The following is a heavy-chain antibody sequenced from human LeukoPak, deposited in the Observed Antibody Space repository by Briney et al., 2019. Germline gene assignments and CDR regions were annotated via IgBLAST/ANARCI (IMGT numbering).Heavy chain of an antibody. V-gene: IGHV3-9*01. CDR3: ANDIGLRYFGY. J-gene: IGHJ4*02. CDR1: GFTFDDYA. Sequence: GGSLRLSCAASGFTFDDYAIHWVRQAPGKGLEWVSGISWNSGSIGYADSVKGRFTISRDNAKNSLYLQMNSLRAEDTALYYCANDIGLRYFGYWGQGTLVTVSS. D-gene: IGHD3-9*01. CDR2: ISWNSGSI.